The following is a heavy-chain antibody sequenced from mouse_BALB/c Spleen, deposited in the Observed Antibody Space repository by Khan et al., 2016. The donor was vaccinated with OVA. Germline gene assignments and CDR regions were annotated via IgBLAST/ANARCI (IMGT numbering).Heavy chain of an antibody. CDR2: MFPGDGST. CDR1: GYTFTSYD. Sequence: QVRLQQSGAELVKPGASVKLSCKASGYTFTSYDINWVRQRPEQGLEWIGWMFPGDGSTKYNENFKGKATLTTDKSSSTAYMELSRLTSEDSGADFCARGGYGGFAYWGQGTLVTVSA. J-gene: IGHJ3*01. V-gene: IGHV1-85*01. D-gene: IGHD2-14*01. CDR3: ARGGYGGFAY.